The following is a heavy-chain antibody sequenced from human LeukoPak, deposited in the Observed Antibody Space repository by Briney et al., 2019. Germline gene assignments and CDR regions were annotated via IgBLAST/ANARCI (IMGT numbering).Heavy chain of an antibody. Sequence: GEPLKISCKGSGYSFTSYWIGWVRQMPGKGLEWMGIIYPGDSDTRYSPSFQGQVTISADKSISTAYLQWSSLKASDTAMYYCARQTMVRGVMLGMDVWGKGTTVTVSS. J-gene: IGHJ6*04. CDR3: ARQTMVRGVMLGMDV. CDR1: GYSFTSYW. D-gene: IGHD3-10*01. V-gene: IGHV5-51*01. CDR2: IYPGDSDT.